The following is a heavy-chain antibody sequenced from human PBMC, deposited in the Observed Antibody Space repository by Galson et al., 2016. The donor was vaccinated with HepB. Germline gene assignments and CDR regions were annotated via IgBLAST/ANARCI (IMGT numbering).Heavy chain of an antibody. CDR3: AKDENSNYAWFDP. Sequence: TLSLTCNVFGDSMSRDVYYWSWIRQHPGKGLEWIGYIHSSGSSHHNPSLKSPIIISLDTTKNQFFLKLTAVTAADTGVYYCAKDENSNYAWFDPWGQGTLVTVSS. J-gene: IGHJ5*02. V-gene: IGHV4-31*01. CDR2: IHSSGSS. D-gene: IGHD4-11*01. CDR1: GDSMSRDVYY.